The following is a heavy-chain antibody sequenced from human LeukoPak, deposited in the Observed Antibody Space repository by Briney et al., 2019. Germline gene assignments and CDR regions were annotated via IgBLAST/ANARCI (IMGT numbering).Heavy chain of an antibody. CDR1: GGTFSSYA. CDR2: IIPIFGTV. J-gene: IGHJ5*02. CDR3: AREACSSTSCYLYWFDP. D-gene: IGHD2-2*01. V-gene: IGHV1-69*06. Sequence: SVTVSCKASGGTFSSYAISWVRQAPGQGLEWMGGIIPIFGTVNYAQKFQGRVTITADKSTSTAYMELSSLRSEDTAVYYCAREACSSTSCYLYWFDPWGQGTLVTVSS.